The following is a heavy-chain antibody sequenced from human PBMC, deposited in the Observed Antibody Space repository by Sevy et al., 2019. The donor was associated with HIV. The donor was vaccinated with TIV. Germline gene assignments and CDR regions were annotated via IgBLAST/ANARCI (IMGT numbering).Heavy chain of an antibody. CDR3: ATTKDYYGSSGYPFDY. J-gene: IGHJ4*02. CDR2: FDPEDGET. CDR1: GYTLTQLS. V-gene: IGHV1-24*01. Sequence: ASVKVSCKVSGYTLTQLSMNWVRQAPGKGLEWMGSFDPEDGETIYAQKFQGRVTMTEDRSTDTAYRDLSSLRFEDTAVYYCATTKDYYGSSGYPFDYWGQGTLVTVSS. D-gene: IGHD3-22*01.